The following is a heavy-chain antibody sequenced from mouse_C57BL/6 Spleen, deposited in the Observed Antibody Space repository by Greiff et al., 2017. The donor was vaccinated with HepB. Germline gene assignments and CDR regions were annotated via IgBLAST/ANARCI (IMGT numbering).Heavy chain of an antibody. CDR2: IDPSDSYT. Sequence: QVHVKQPGAELVKPGASVKLSCKASGYTFTSYWMQWVKQRPGQGLEWIGEIDPSDSYTNYNQKFKGKATLTVDTSSSTAYMQLSSLTSEDSAVYYGAKLYSSGYPRSFDYWGQGTTLTVSS. CDR3: AKLYSSGYPRSFDY. D-gene: IGHD3-2*02. J-gene: IGHJ2*01. V-gene: IGHV1-50*01. CDR1: GYTFTSYW.